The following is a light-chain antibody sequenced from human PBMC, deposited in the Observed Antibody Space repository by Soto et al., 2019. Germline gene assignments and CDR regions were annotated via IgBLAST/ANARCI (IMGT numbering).Light chain of an antibody. CDR3: QQYDSFSIT. Sequence: DIQMTQSPSTLSASVGDRVTITCRASQSISSWLAWYQQKPGKAPKLLIYKASTLKSGVPSRFSGSGSGTEFTLTISGLQPDDFATYYCQQYDSFSITFGQGTRLEI. J-gene: IGKJ5*01. V-gene: IGKV1-5*03. CDR1: QSISSW. CDR2: KAS.